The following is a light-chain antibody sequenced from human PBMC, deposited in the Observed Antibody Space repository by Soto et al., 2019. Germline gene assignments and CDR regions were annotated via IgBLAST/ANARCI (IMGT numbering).Light chain of an antibody. CDR1: QSVTTN. Sequence: EIALTQSPGTLSVSPGERVTFSCRASQSVTTNLAWYQHKPGQSPRLLISDASTGASGIPPRFSGSGSGTEFTLTIDRLQSADFAVYYCQQYDRWPVTFGGGTKVDIK. CDR3: QQYDRWPVT. CDR2: DAS. J-gene: IGKJ4*01. V-gene: IGKV3-15*01.